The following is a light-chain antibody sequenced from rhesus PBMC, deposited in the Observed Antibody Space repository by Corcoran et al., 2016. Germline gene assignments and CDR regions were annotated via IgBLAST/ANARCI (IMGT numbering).Light chain of an antibody. J-gene: IGKJ2*01. CDR1: QVISNF. CDR3: QQYKSYPYS. Sequence: DIQMTQSPSSLSASVGDTVTIACRPSQVISNFLNWFQQKPGKAPKLLIFSATPLQRGVPSRLRGSGSGTDITLTIRSLQPEDFATYYCQQYKSYPYSLGQGTKVEIK. V-gene: IGKV1-28*02. CDR2: SAT.